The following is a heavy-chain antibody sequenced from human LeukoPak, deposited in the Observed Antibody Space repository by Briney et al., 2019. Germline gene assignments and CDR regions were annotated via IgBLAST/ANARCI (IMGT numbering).Heavy chain of an antibody. CDR3: AKGPTQYSSGWLT. D-gene: IGHD6-19*01. CDR2: ISYDGSNK. Sequence: GGSLRLSCAASGFTFSSDGMHWVRQAPGKGLEWAAVISYDGSNKYYADSVKGRFTISRDNSKNTLYLQMNSLRAEDTAVYYCAKGPTQYSSGWLTWGQGTLVTVSS. J-gene: IGHJ5*02. CDR1: GFTFSSDG. V-gene: IGHV3-30*18.